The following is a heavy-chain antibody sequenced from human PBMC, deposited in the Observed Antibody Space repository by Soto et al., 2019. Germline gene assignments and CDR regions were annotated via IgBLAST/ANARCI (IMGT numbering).Heavy chain of an antibody. CDR2: VNPSGGHT. V-gene: IGHV1-46*01. D-gene: IGHD2-21*02. CDR1: GDTFSDYY. Sequence: QVQLMQSGAEVKKPGASVKVSCKASGDTFSDYYIHWVRQAPGQGLEWMGTVNPSGGHTTYSQHFLGRVTMTRDTSTSTLHVELTSLTSEDPAVYYCARGGHVVVVTAALDYWGQGTLVTVSS. CDR3: ARGGHVVVVTAALDY. J-gene: IGHJ4*02.